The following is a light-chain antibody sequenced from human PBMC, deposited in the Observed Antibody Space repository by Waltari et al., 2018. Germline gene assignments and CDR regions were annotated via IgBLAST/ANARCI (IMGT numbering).Light chain of an antibody. J-gene: IGKJ2*01. V-gene: IGKV2-28*01. CDR1: QSLLHSNGYNY. CDR3: HQYYSIPYT. CDR2: LGS. Sequence: DIVMTQSPLSLPVTPGEPASISCRSSQSLLHSNGYNYLDWYLQKPGQSPQLLIYLGSNRASGVPDRFSGSGSGTDFTLTISSLQAEDVAVYYCHQYYSIPYTFGQGTKLEVK.